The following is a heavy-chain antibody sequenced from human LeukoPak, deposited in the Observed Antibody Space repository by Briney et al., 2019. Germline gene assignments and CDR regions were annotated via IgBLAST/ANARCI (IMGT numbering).Heavy chain of an antibody. V-gene: IGHV3-48*01. Sequence: GGSLRLSCAASGFTFSTYSMNWVRQAPGKGLEWVSYITSSSSTIYYADSVKGRFTVSRDNAKNSLYLQMSSLRAEDTAVYYCARGWLRFLLDYWAQGTLVTVSS. D-gene: IGHD5-12*01. CDR3: ARGWLRFLLDY. CDR1: GFTFSTYS. J-gene: IGHJ4*02. CDR2: ITSSSSTI.